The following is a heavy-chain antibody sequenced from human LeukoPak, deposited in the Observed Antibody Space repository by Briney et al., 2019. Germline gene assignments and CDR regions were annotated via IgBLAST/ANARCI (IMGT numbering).Heavy chain of an antibody. V-gene: IGHV4-34*01. D-gene: IGHD1-26*01. CDR3: ARVRATGAFDI. J-gene: IGHJ3*02. CDR1: GGSFSGYY. CDR2: INHSGST. Sequence: SETLSLTCAVYGGSFSGYYWTWIRQPPAKGLEWIGEINHSGSTNYNPSLRSRVTISVGTSKNQFSLKLSSVTAADTAVYYCARVRATGAFDIWGQGTMVTVSS.